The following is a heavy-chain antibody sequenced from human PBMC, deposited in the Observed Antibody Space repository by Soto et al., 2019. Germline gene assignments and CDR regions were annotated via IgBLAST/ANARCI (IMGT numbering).Heavy chain of an antibody. CDR2: INAGNGKT. CDR1: GYTFTNYA. Sequence: ASVKVSCKASGYTFTNYAIHWVRQGPGQRREWMGWINAGNGKTKYSQKFQRRVTITRDTSASTAYMELSSLRSEDTAVYYCARDGAVAGNTNFDYWGQGTLVTVSS. D-gene: IGHD6-19*01. CDR3: ARDGAVAGNTNFDY. V-gene: IGHV1-3*01. J-gene: IGHJ4*02.